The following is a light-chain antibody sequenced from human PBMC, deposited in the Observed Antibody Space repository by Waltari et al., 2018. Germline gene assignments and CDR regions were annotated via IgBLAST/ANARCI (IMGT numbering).Light chain of an antibody. CDR2: DTS. CDR1: QDISTW. J-gene: IGKJ1*01. V-gene: IGKV1-12*01. CDR3: QQGHRFPWT. Sequence: DIQMTQSPSSVSASVGDNVTITCRASQDISTWLAWYQQRPGRAPRLLIYDTSRVQSGVPSRFRGSASGTDFTLTINGMQPEDFATYYCQQGHRFPWTFGQGTRVEIK.